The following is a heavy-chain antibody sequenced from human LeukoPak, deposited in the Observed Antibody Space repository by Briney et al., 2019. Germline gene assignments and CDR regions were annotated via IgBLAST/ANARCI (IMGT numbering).Heavy chain of an antibody. J-gene: IGHJ4*02. CDR2: ISYSGTT. CDR3: ARRVIYSGYEKRFDY. Sequence: SETLSLTCTVSGGSISSDDYYWSWIRQPPGKGLEWIGYISYSGTTYYNPSLTSRITISVDTSKNQFSLKLSSMTAADTAVYYCARRVIYSGYEKRFDYWGQGTLVIVSS. D-gene: IGHD5-12*01. CDR1: GGSISSDDYY. V-gene: IGHV4-30-4*01.